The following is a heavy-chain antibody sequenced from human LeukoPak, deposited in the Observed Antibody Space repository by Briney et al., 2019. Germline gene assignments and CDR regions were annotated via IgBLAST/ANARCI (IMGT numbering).Heavy chain of an antibody. CDR2: FDPEDGET. J-gene: IGHJ4*02. D-gene: IGHD4/OR15-4a*01. Sequence: ASVKVSCKVSGYTLTELSMHWVRQAPGKGLEWMGGFDPEDGETIYAQKFQGRVTMTEDTSTDTAYMELSSLRSEDTAVYYCATAPGRAKGPLGPLDYWGQGTLVTVSS. V-gene: IGHV1-24*01. CDR1: GYTLTELS. CDR3: ATAPGRAKGPLGPLDY.